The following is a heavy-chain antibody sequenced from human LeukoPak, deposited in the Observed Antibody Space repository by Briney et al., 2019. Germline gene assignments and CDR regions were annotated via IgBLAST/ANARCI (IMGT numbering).Heavy chain of an antibody. V-gene: IGHV4-61*02. J-gene: IGHJ5*02. CDR1: GGSMRSDSSS. CDR2: IYATGNT. CDR3: ARELGSDYGGYSP. Sequence: PSETLSLTCSVSGGSMRSDSSSWSWIRQPAGKGLEWIRRIYATGNTNYNPSLERRVTISVDTSKNQFSLELTSVTAADTAVYYCARELGSDYGGYSPWGQGTLVTVSS. D-gene: IGHD4-23*01.